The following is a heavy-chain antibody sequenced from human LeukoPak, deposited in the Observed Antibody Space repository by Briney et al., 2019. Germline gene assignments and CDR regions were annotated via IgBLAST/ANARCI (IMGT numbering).Heavy chain of an antibody. Sequence: SETLSLACTVSGGSISSYYWSWIRQPPGKGLEWIGYIYYSGSTNYNPSLKSRVTISVDTSKNQFSLKLRSVPAADTAVYYCARAASRKYCSGGSCYSFWFDPWGQGTLVTVSS. V-gene: IGHV4-59*01. D-gene: IGHD2-15*01. CDR1: GGSISSYY. J-gene: IGHJ5*02. CDR3: ARAASRKYCSGGSCYSFWFDP. CDR2: IYYSGST.